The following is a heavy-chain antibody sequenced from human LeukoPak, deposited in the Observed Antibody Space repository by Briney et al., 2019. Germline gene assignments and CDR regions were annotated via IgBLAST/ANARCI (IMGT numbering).Heavy chain of an antibody. CDR1: GFTFSSYG. V-gene: IGHV3-30*02. Sequence: PGGSLRLSCAASGFTFSSYGMHWVRQAPGKGLEWVAFIRYDGSNKYYADSVKGRFTTSRDNAKNSLYLQMNSLRAEDTAVYYCAVAYSGYDGVFDYWGQGTLVTVSS. D-gene: IGHD5-12*01. CDR3: AVAYSGYDGVFDY. CDR2: IRYDGSNK. J-gene: IGHJ4*02.